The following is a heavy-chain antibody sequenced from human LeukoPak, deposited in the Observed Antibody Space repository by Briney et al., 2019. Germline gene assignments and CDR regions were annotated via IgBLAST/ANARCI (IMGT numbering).Heavy chain of an antibody. CDR1: GFTFSGSA. CDR3: TRPASIVVVPAAIKGMDV. D-gene: IGHD2-2*01. Sequence: QAGGSLKLSCAASGFTFSGSAMHWVRQASGKGLEWVVRISSKANSYATAYAASVKGRFTISRDDSKNTAYLQLNRLKTEDAAVYYCTRPASIVVVPAAIKGMDVWGKGTTVTVSS. CDR2: ISSKANSYAT. V-gene: IGHV3-73*01. J-gene: IGHJ6*03.